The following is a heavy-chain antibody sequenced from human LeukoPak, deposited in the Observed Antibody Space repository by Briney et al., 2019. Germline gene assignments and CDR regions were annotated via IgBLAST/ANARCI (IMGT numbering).Heavy chain of an antibody. D-gene: IGHD1-26*01. J-gene: IGHJ4*02. V-gene: IGHV3-21*01. CDR1: GFTFSSYS. CDR3: ASTPIVGATLGSY. Sequence: PGGSLRLSCAASGFTFSSYSMNWVRQAPGKGLEWVSSISSSSSYIYYADSVKGRFTISRDSAKNSLYLQMNSLRAEDTAVYYCASTPIVGATLGSYWGQGTLVTVSS. CDR2: ISSSSSYI.